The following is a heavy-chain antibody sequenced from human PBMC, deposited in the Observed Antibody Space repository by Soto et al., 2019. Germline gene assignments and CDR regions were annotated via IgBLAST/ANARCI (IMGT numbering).Heavy chain of an antibody. J-gene: IGHJ6*03. V-gene: IGHV3-30*18. CDR1: GVTFSSYG. CDR2: ISYDGSNK. Sequence: GGSLRLSCAASGVTFSSYGMHWVRQAPGKGLEWVAVISYDGSNKYYADSVKGRFTISRDNSKNTLYLQMNSLRAEDTAVYYCAKVGSSSDSYYYYYMDVWGKGTTVTVSS. CDR3: AKVGSSSDSYYYYYMDV. D-gene: IGHD6-6*01.